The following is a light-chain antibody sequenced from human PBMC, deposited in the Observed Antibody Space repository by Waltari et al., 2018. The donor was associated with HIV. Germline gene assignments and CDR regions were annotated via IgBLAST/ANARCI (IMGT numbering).Light chain of an antibody. CDR1: SGDVGVSNY. CDR2: DVS. V-gene: IGLV2-14*03. J-gene: IGLJ2*01. Sequence: QSALTQPASVSGSPGQSITIPCTGTSGDVGVSNYVYWYKHHPAKAPKLLIFDVSARPSGVSNRFSASNSGSTAYPTISGLQAEYVSHYYCSSYSSTSAVLFGGGTKLTVL. CDR3: SSYSSTSAVL.